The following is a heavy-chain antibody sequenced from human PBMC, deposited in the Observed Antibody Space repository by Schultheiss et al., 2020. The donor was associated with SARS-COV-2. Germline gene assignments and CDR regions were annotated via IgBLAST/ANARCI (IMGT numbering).Heavy chain of an antibody. J-gene: IGHJ4*02. CDR2: ISSSSSTI. CDR3: ARERRWLQYIDY. Sequence: GGSLRLSCAASGFTFSSYSMNWVRQAPGKGLEWVSYISSSSSTIYYADSVKGRFTISRDNSKNTLYLQMNSLRAEDTAVYFCARERRWLQYIDYWGQGTLVTVSS. V-gene: IGHV3-48*01. D-gene: IGHD5-24*01. CDR1: GFTFSSYS.